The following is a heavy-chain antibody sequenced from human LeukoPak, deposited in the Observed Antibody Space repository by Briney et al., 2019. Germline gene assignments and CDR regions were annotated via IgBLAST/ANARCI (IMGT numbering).Heavy chain of an antibody. CDR2: INPNSGGT. CDR3: ARDPAVKYYFDY. J-gene: IGHJ4*02. CDR1: GYTFTGYY. Sequence: ASVKVSCKASGYTFTGYYMHWVRQAPGQGLEWMGWINPNSGGTNYAQKFQGRVTMTRDTSISTAYMELSRLRSDDTAVYYCARDPAVKYYFDYWGQGTLVTVSS. V-gene: IGHV1-2*02.